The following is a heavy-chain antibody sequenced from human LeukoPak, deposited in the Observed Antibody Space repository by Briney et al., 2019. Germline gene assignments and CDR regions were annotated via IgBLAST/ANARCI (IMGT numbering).Heavy chain of an antibody. D-gene: IGHD6-6*01. J-gene: IGHJ3*02. CDR2: IYADFDTT. Sequence: PGGSLRLSCAVSGFTVSGDYMSWVRQAPGKGLEWVSVIYADFDTTDYADSVKGRFTISRDNSKNTLYLQMNSLRAEDTAVYYCARGGPSESIQLPTLDIWGQGTMVTVSS. V-gene: IGHV3-66*03. CDR3: ARGGPSESIQLPTLDI. CDR1: GFTVSGDY.